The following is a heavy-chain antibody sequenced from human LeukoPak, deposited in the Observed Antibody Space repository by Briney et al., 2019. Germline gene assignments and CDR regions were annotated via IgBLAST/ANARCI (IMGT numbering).Heavy chain of an antibody. CDR2: ISWNSGSI. D-gene: IGHD6-19*01. CDR3: AKDKRSSGWFGALDY. Sequence: PGGSLRLSCAASGFTFDDYAMHWVRQAPGKGLEWVSGISWNSGSIGYADSVKGRFTISRDNAKNSLYLQMNSLRAEDTALYYCAKDKRSSGWFGALDYWGQGTLVTVSS. CDR1: GFTFDDYA. J-gene: IGHJ4*02. V-gene: IGHV3-9*01.